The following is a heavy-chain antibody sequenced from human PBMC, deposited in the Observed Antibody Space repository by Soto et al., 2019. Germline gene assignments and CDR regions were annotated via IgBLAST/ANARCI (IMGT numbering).Heavy chain of an antibody. J-gene: IGHJ4*02. D-gene: IGHD3-16*01. V-gene: IGHV3-21*01. CDR2: ISSSSSYI. CDR1: GFTFSSYS. CDR3: AREGGGITLGGVNMYY. Sequence: EVQLVESGGGLVKPGGSLRLSCAASGFTFSSYSMNWVRQAPGKGLEWVSSISSSSSYIYYADSVKGRFTISRDNAKNSLYLQMHSLRDEDTAVYYCAREGGGITLGGVNMYYWGQGTLVTVSS.